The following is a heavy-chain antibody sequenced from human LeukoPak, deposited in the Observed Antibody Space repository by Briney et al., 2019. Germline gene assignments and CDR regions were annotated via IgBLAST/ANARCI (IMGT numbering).Heavy chain of an antibody. V-gene: IGHV3-23*01. CDR2: ISDSGCRT. J-gene: IGHJ4*02. CDR3: AKADDILTGYYKGLFDY. Sequence: GGSLRLSCPASGFTFSSYAMSWVRQAPGKGLEWVSAISDSGCRTYYADSVNGRFTISRDNSKNTLSLQMQSLSAKDKDVSYCAKADDILTGYYKGLFDYWGQGTLVTVSS. D-gene: IGHD3-9*01. CDR1: GFTFSSYA.